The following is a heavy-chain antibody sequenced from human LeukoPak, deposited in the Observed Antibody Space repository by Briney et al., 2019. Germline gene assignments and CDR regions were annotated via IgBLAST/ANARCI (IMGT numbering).Heavy chain of an antibody. CDR2: IYTSRST. CDR3: ARDGPYYDFWSGYYRRAFDI. D-gene: IGHD3-3*01. Sequence: PSETLSLTCTVSGSSISSGSHYWSWLPQPAGLGLEWIGRIYTSRSTTYNPYLKSRVTISVDTSKNQLSLKLSPVTAADTAVYYWARDGPYYDFWSGYYRRAFDIWGQGTMVTVSS. CDR1: GSSISSGSHY. J-gene: IGHJ3*02. V-gene: IGHV4-61*02.